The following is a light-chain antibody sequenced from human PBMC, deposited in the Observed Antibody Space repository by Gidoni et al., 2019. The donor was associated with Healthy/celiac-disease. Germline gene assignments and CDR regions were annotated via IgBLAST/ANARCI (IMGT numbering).Light chain of an antibody. CDR1: QSISSY. Sequence: DISMSQCPYSLSAYVGDRVTITCRASQSISSYLNWYQQKPGKAPKLLIYAASSLQSGVPSRVSCSGSGADFTLSISSLQPFDCATCYCQQSYRTPWTCGQGTKVEIK. CDR2: AAS. J-gene: IGKJ1*01. CDR3: QQSYRTPWT. V-gene: IGKV1-39*01.